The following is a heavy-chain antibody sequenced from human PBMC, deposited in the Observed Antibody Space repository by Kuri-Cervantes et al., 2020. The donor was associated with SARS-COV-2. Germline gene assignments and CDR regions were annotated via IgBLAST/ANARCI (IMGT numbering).Heavy chain of an antibody. Sequence: GGSLRLSCAASGFTFSDYYMSWIRQAPGKGLEWVSYISSSSSYTNYADSVKGRFTISRDNAKNSLYLQMNSLRAEDTAVYYCARRRSGYCSSTSCYENYYYYGMDVWGQGTTVT. CDR1: GFTFSDYY. CDR3: ARRRSGYCSSTSCYENYYYYGMDV. J-gene: IGHJ6*02. D-gene: IGHD2-2*01. V-gene: IGHV3-11*06. CDR2: ISSSSSYT.